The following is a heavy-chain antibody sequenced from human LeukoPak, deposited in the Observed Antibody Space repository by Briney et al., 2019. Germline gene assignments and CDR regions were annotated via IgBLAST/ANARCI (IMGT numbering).Heavy chain of an antibody. CDR1: GFTFSSYA. V-gene: IGHV3-30-3*01. CDR3: ARGSGGYGDYVAYFDY. CDR2: ISYDGSNK. Sequence: GGSLRLSCAASGFTFSSYAMSWVRQAPGKGLEWVAVISYDGSNKYYADSVKGRFTISRDNSKNTLYLQMNSLRAEDTAVYYCARGSGGYGDYVAYFDYWGQGTLVTVSS. D-gene: IGHD4-17*01. J-gene: IGHJ4*02.